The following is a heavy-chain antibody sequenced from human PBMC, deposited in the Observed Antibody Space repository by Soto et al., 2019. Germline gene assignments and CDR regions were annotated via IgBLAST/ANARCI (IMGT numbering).Heavy chain of an antibody. CDR2: IYWDDDK. Sequence: QITLKESGPTLVKPTQTLTLTCTFSGFSLSSPAVGVNWIRQPPGKALEWLAHIYWDDDKQYSPSLRSRLTITKDTSKNQVVLTTTNMDPVDTATYYCAHGSGWLSDYWGQGTLVTVSS. CDR3: AHGSGWLSDY. J-gene: IGHJ4*02. V-gene: IGHV2-5*02. D-gene: IGHD6-19*01. CDR1: GFSLSSPAVG.